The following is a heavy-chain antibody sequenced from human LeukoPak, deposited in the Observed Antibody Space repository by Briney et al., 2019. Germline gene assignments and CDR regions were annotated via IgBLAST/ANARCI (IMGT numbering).Heavy chain of an antibody. CDR3: ASRIATAGSVDY. CDR2: ISGSGGNT. J-gene: IGHJ4*02. D-gene: IGHD6-13*01. V-gene: IGHV3-23*01. CDR1: GFTFSSYA. Sequence: GRSLRLSCAASGFTFSSYAMSWVRQAPGKGLEWVSAISGSGGNTYYADSVKGRFTISRDNSKNTLHLQMNTLRAEDTAVYYCASRIATAGSVDYWGQGTLVTVSS.